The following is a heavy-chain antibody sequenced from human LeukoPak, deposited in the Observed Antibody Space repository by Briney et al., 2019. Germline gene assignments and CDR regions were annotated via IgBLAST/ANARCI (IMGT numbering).Heavy chain of an antibody. D-gene: IGHD2-21*02. Sequence: SETLSLTCTVSGGSISRYYWSWIRQPAGKGLEWIGRIHSSGSTNYNPSLKSRVTISLDTSKNQFSLKLSSVTAADTAVYYCARDYCGGDCYFLAYNYFDPWGQGTLVTVSS. J-gene: IGHJ5*02. CDR3: ARDYCGGDCYFLAYNYFDP. V-gene: IGHV4-4*07. CDR2: IHSSGST. CDR1: GGSISRYY.